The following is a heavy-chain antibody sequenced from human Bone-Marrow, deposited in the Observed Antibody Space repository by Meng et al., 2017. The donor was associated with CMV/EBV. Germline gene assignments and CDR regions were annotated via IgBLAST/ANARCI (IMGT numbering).Heavy chain of an antibody. J-gene: IGHJ6*02. CDR3: ATGYPGGYYGMDV. Sequence: ASVKVSCKASGYTFTGHYLHWVRQAPGQGLEWMGWISPYNGNTNYAQKLQGRVTMTTDTSTSTAYMELRSLRSDNTAVYYCATGYPGGYYGMDVWGQGTTVTVSS. CDR1: GYTFTGHY. V-gene: IGHV1-18*04. CDR2: ISPYNGNT. D-gene: IGHD1-26*01.